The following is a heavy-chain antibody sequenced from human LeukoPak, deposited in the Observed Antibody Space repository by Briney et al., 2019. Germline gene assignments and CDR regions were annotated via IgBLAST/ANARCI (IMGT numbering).Heavy chain of an antibody. J-gene: IGHJ4*02. CDR2: ISAYNGNT. V-gene: IGHV1-18*01. CDR3: ARAYGSGSDNFDY. Sequence: ASVKVSCKASGYTFTSYGISWVRQAPGQGLEWMGWISAYNGNTNYAQKFQGRVTMTRDTSTSTVYMELSSLRSEDTAVYYCARAYGSGSDNFDYWGQGTLVTVSS. D-gene: IGHD3-10*01. CDR1: GYTFTSYG.